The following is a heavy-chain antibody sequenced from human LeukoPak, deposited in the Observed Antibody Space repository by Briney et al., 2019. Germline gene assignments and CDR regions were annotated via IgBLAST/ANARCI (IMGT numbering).Heavy chain of an antibody. J-gene: IGHJ6*03. CDR3: ARVLRYCSGGNCYSGGLGYMDV. CDR1: GFTFSSYN. Sequence: PGGSLRLSCAASGFTFSSYNMNWVRQAPGKGLEWVSFISSSSSYIYYADSVKGRFTISRDNAKNSLFLQMNSLRAEDTAVYYCARVLRYCSGGNCYSGGLGYMDVWGKGTTVTISS. CDR2: ISSSSSYI. V-gene: IGHV3-21*04. D-gene: IGHD2-15*01.